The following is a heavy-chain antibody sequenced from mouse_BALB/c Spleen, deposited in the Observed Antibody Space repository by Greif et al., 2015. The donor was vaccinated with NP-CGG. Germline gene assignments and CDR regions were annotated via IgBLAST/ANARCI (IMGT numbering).Heavy chain of an antibody. CDR1: GYTFTSYW. Sequence: VQLQQSGAELVRPGASVKLSCKASGYTFTSYWINWVKQRPGQGLEWIGNIYPSDSYTNYNQKFKDKATLTVDKSSSTAYMQLSSPTSEDSAVYYCTSYDYDYFDYWGQGTTLTVSS. V-gene: IGHV1-69*02. CDR2: IYPSDSYT. CDR3: TSYDYDYFDY. D-gene: IGHD2-4*01. J-gene: IGHJ2*01.